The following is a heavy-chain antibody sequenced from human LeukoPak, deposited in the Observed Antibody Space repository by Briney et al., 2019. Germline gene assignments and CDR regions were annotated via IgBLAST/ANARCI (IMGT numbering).Heavy chain of an antibody. D-gene: IGHD3-10*01. V-gene: IGHV4-59*08. J-gene: IGHJ4*02. Sequence: SETLSHTCIVSGGSLISYYWSWIRQPPGEGLDWIGYIYYSGSTTYNPFLKIRVTLSVDMSKKLFALKLSSEDAADTAVYYCARFKYYYGSGSYGYFDYWGQGTLVTVSS. CDR2: IYYSGST. CDR3: ARFKYYYGSGSYGYFDY. CDR1: GGSLISYY.